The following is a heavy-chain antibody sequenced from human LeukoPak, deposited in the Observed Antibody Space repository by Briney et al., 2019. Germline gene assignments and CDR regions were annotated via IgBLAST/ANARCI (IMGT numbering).Heavy chain of an antibody. V-gene: IGHV3-64*01. D-gene: IGHD3-10*01. J-gene: IGHJ4*02. CDR3: ARGPQPYYYGSGGVDY. CDR2: ISSNGGST. CDR1: GFTFSSYA. Sequence: GGSLRLSCAASGFTFSSYAMHWVRQAPGKGLEYVSAISSNGGSTYYANSVKGRFTISRDNSKNTLYLQMGSLRAEDMAVYYCARGPQPYYYGSGGVDYWGQGTLVTVSS.